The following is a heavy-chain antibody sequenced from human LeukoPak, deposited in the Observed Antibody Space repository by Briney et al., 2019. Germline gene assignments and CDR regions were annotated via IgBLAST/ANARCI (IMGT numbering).Heavy chain of an antibody. CDR2: ISYDGSNK. D-gene: IGHD5-18*01. Sequence: QSGESLKISCAASGFTFSSYAMHWVRQAPGKGLEWVAVISYDGSNKYYADSVKGRFTISRDNAKNSLYLQMNSLRAEDTALYYCARMGYSYGYAFDIWGQGTMVTVSS. J-gene: IGHJ3*02. V-gene: IGHV3-30-3*01. CDR1: GFTFSSYA. CDR3: ARMGYSYGYAFDI.